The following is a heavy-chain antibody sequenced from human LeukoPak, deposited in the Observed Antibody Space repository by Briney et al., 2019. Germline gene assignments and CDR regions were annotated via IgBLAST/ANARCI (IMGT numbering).Heavy chain of an antibody. D-gene: IGHD3-22*01. V-gene: IGHV3-21*01. CDR2: ISSSSSYI. J-gene: IGHJ4*02. CDR1: GFTFSSYS. Sequence: GGSLRLSCAASGFTFSSYSMNWVRQAPGKGLEWVSSISSSSSYIYYADSVKGRFTISRDNAKNSLYLQMNSLRAEDTAVYYCARSTYYYDSSGRSWDYWGQGTLVTVSS. CDR3: ARSTYYYDSSGRSWDY.